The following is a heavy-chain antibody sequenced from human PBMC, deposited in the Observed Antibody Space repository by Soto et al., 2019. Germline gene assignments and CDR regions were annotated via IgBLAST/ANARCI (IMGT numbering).Heavy chain of an antibody. V-gene: IGHV1-18*01. CDR3: ARRVPESNAYYYYMDV. CDR1: GYTFSKYG. Sequence: QVQLLQSGGEVRKPGASVKVSCKASGYTFSKYGISWVRQARGQGLEWMAWIDPSNGNTNYAQKFQGRVTLTTDTSTTTAYMDLRSVKSDDSAVYFCARRVPESNAYYYYMDVWGKGTTVTVSS. J-gene: IGHJ6*03. CDR2: IDPSNGNT.